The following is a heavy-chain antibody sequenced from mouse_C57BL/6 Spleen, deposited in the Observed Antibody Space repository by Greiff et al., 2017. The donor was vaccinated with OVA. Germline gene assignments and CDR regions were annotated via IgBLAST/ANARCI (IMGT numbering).Heavy chain of an antibody. D-gene: IGHD1-1*01. V-gene: IGHV5-4*03. CDR3: ARGDYYGSSSYYAMDY. CDR1: GFTFSSYA. J-gene: IGHJ4*01. CDR2: ICAGGSYT. Sequence: EVMLLESGGGLAKPGGSLKLSCAASGFTFSSYAMSWVRQTPEKWLEWVAPICAGGSYTYYPDNVKGRFTISRDNAKNNLYLQMSHLKSEDTAMYYCARGDYYGSSSYYAMDYWGQGTSVTVSS.